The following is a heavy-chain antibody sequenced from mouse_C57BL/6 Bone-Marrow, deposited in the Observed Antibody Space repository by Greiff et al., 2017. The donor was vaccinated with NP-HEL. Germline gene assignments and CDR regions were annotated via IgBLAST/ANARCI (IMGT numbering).Heavy chain of an antibody. CDR2: ISDGGSYT. CDR1: GFTFSSYA. Sequence: EVKVEESGGGLVKPGGSLKLSCAASGFTFSSYAMSWVRQTPEKRLEWVATISDGGSYTYYPDNVKGRFTISRDNAKNNLYLQMSHLKSEDTAMYYCASLITGYFDVWGTGTTVTVSS. CDR3: ASLITGYFDV. V-gene: IGHV5-4*03. D-gene: IGHD1-1*01. J-gene: IGHJ1*03.